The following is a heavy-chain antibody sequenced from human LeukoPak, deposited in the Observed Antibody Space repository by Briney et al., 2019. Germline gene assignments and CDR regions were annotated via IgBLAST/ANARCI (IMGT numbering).Heavy chain of an antibody. D-gene: IGHD6-6*01. J-gene: IGHJ4*02. CDR3: ARGRVGPRRIAARVYSDY. CDR1: GGSFSGYY. CDR2: INHSGST. Sequence: SETLSLTCAVYGGSFSGYYWSWIRQPPGKGLEWIGEINHSGSTNYNPSLKSRVTISVDTSKNQFSLKLSSVTAADTAVYYCARGRVGPRRIAARVYSDYWGQGTLVTVSS. V-gene: IGHV4-34*01.